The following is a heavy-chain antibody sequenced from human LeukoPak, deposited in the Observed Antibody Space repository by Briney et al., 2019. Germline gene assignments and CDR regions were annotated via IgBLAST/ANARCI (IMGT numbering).Heavy chain of an antibody. CDR1: GFTFSSYA. Sequence: PGGSLRLSCAASGFTFSSYAMSWVRQAPGKGLEWGTFIRYDGSNKYYTDSVKGRFTISRDNSKNTMYLQMDSLRAEDTAVYYCARAYDFWSGYYSPTRGYFGYWGQGTLVTVSS. CDR2: IRYDGSNK. D-gene: IGHD3-3*01. CDR3: ARAYDFWSGYYSPTRGYFGY. J-gene: IGHJ4*02. V-gene: IGHV3-30*02.